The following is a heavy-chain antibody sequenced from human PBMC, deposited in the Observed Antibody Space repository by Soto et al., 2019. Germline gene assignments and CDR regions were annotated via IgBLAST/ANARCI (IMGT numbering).Heavy chain of an antibody. Sequence: NPSETLSLTCAVSGGSISSGGYSWSWIRQPPGKGLEWIGYIYHSGSTYYNPSLKSRVTISVDRSKNQFSLRLSSVTAADTAVYYCARGSTTVTTVNYWGQGTLVTVSS. J-gene: IGHJ4*02. V-gene: IGHV4-30-2*01. CDR2: IYHSGST. CDR1: GGSISSGGYS. D-gene: IGHD4-17*01. CDR3: ARGSTTVTTVNY.